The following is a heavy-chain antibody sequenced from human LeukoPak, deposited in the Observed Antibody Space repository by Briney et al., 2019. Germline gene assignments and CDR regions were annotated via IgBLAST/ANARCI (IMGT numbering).Heavy chain of an antibody. D-gene: IGHD3-9*01. CDR2: INHSGST. Sequence: SETLSLTCAVYGGSFSGYYWSWIRQPPGKGLEWIGEINHSGSTNYNPSLKSRVTISVDTSKNQFSLKLSSVTAADTAVYYCVRVPGRYFDWPKIDYWGQGTLVTVSS. CDR3: VRVPGRYFDWPKIDY. V-gene: IGHV4-34*01. J-gene: IGHJ4*02. CDR1: GGSFSGYY.